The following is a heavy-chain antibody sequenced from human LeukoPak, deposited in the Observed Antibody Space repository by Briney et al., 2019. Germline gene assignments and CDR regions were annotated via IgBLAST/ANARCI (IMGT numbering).Heavy chain of an antibody. CDR2: ISDSGTIT. CDR3: AKDARRTSGWYFFDY. Sequence: SGGSLRLSCAASGFAFSSLAMGWVRQAPGKGLEWVSVISDSGTITYYADSVKGRLTISRDNSKNTLFLQMNSLRAEDTAVYYCAKDARRTSGWYFFDYWGQGTLVTVSS. J-gene: IGHJ4*02. CDR1: GFAFSSLA. V-gene: IGHV3-23*01. D-gene: IGHD6-19*01.